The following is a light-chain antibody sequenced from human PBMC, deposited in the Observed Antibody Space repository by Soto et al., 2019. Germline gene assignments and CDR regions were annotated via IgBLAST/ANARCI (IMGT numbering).Light chain of an antibody. CDR2: GTS. V-gene: IGKV3-20*01. Sequence: EIVLTQSPGTLSLSPGERATLSCRASQRVRSNYLAWYQQKPDQTPRLVMYGTSNRATGIPDRFSGSGSGTEFILTISRVEPEDFAVYFCQQYGGSPPVFTFGPGTKVEIK. J-gene: IGKJ3*01. CDR3: QQYGGSPPVFT. CDR1: QRVRSNY.